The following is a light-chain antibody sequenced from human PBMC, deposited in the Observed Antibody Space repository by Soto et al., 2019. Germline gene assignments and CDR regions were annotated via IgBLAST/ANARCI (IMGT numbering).Light chain of an antibody. J-gene: IGLJ2*01. CDR2: DVS. CDR1: SNDVGAYNF. Sequence: QSALTQPASVSGSPGQSITISCTGTSNDVGAYNFVSWYQQHPGKAPKLMIYDVSNRPSGLSNRFSGSKSGNTASLTISGLQAEDEANYYCSSYTSSTTLVFGGGTKVTVL. CDR3: SSYTSSTTLV. V-gene: IGLV2-14*03.